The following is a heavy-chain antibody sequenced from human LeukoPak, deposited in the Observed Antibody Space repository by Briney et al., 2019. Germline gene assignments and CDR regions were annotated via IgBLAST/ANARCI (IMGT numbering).Heavy chain of an antibody. J-gene: IGHJ4*02. CDR2: ISVYYGNT. V-gene: IGHV1-18*01. CDR1: GYTFTSYG. Sequence: ASVKVSCKASGYTFTSYGLSWVRQAPGQGLEWMGWISVYYGNTKYEQKVQGRVTMTTDTSTSTAYMELRSLRSDDTAVYYCARVGGIAVAGYDYWGQGTLVTVSS. CDR3: ARVGGIAVAGYDY. D-gene: IGHD6-19*01.